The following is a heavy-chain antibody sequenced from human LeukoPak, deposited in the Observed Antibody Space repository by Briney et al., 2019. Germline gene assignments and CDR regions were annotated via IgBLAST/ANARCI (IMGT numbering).Heavy chain of an antibody. V-gene: IGHV3-20*04. CDR2: INWNGGST. J-gene: IGHJ4*02. CDR3: ARGTLKAAATDFDY. Sequence: SGGSLRLSCAASGFTFDDYGMSWVRQAPGKGLEWVSGINWNGGSTAYADSVKGRFTISRDNAKNSLYLQMNSLRAEDTALYYCARGTLKAAATDFDYWGQGTLVTVSS. CDR1: GFTFDDYG. D-gene: IGHD6-13*01.